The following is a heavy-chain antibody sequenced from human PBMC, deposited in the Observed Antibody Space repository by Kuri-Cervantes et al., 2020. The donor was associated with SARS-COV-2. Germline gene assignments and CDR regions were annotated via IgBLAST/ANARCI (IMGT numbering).Heavy chain of an antibody. D-gene: IGHD2-15*01. J-gene: IGHJ6*02. V-gene: IGHV5-51*01. CDR3: ARLPCGTIFGSGGSCYSSTNYYYYGMDV. Sequence: GGSLRLSCKGSGYSFTSYWIGWVRQMPGKGLAWMGIIYPGDSDTRYSPSSQGQVTISADKSISTAYLQWSSLKASDTAMYYCARLPCGTIFGSGGSCYSSTNYYYYGMDVWGQGTTVTVSS. CDR2: IYPGDSDT. CDR1: GYSFTSYW.